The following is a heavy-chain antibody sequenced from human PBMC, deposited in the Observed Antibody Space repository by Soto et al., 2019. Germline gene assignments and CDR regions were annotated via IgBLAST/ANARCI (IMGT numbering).Heavy chain of an antibody. CDR2: IYYSGST. CDR1: GGSISSSSYY. J-gene: IGHJ4*02. V-gene: IGHV4-39*01. Sequence: PSETLSLTCTVSGGSISSSSYYWGWIRQPPGKGLEWIGSIYYSGSTYYNPSLKSRVTISVDTSKNQFSLRLTSVTAADTAVYFCARAPVGFDTISYFDYWGQGKLVTVSS. CDR3: ARAPVGFDTISYFDY. D-gene: IGHD6-25*01.